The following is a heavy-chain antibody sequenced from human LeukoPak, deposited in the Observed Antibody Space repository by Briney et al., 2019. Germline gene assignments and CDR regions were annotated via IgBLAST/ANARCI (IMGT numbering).Heavy chain of an antibody. D-gene: IGHD3-22*01. CDR3: ARLKYYYDSSGYRAEYFQH. Sequence: SETLSLTCSVSDDSISSNNYYWGWIRQPPGKGLEWIGSIYHSGSTYYNPSLKSRVTISVDTSKNQFSLKLSSVTAADTAVYYCARLKYYYDSSGYRAEYFQHWGQGTLVTVSS. CDR2: IYHSGST. J-gene: IGHJ1*01. CDR1: DDSISSNNYY. V-gene: IGHV4-39*07.